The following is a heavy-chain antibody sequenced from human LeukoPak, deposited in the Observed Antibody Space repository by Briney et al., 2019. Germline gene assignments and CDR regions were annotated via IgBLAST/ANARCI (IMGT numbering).Heavy chain of an antibody. CDR2: IIPILGIA. CDR1: GGTFSSYA. Sequence: GSSVNVSCKASGGTFSSYAISWVRQAPGQGLEWMGRIIPILGIANYAQKFQGRVTITADKSTSTAYMELSSLRSEDTAVYYCARAGGFGEPYYFDYWGQGTLVTVSS. CDR3: ARAGGFGEPYYFDY. V-gene: IGHV1-69*04. J-gene: IGHJ4*02. D-gene: IGHD3-10*01.